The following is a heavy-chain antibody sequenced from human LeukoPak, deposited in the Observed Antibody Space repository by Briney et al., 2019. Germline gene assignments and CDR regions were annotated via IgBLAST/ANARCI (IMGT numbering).Heavy chain of an antibody. CDR3: ARGSNPYYYDSSGYSPPIKDY. J-gene: IGHJ4*02. CDR1: GGSFSGYY. V-gene: IGHV4-34*01. D-gene: IGHD3-22*01. CDR2: INHGGGT. Sequence: PSETLSLTCAVYGGSFSGYYWRWIRQPPGKGLEWIVQINHGGGTNYNPSLKSRGTISVDTSKNQFSLKMSSVTAADTAVYYCARGSNPYYYDSSGYSPPIKDYWGQGTLVTVSS.